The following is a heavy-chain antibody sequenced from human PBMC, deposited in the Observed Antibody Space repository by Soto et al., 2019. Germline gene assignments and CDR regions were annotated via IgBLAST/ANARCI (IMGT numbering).Heavy chain of an antibody. D-gene: IGHD3-9*01. CDR1: GGTFSSYA. Sequence: GASVKVSCKASGGTFSSYAISWVRQAPGQGLEWMGGIIPIFGTANYAQKFQGRVTITADESTSTAYMELSSLRSEDTAVYYCARDSTPSHLRYFDWLPDDGGHYFDYWGQGTLVTVSS. J-gene: IGHJ4*02. V-gene: IGHV1-69*13. CDR2: IIPIFGTA. CDR3: ARDSTPSHLRYFDWLPDDGGHYFDY.